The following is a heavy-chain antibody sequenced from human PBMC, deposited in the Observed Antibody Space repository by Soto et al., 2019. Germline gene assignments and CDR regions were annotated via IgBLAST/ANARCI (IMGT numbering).Heavy chain of an antibody. CDR3: AKDAEKKSGYDYRAWKGYYYYGMDV. J-gene: IGHJ6*02. Sequence: SVKVSCKASGGTFSSYAISWVRQAPGQGLEWMGGIIPIFGTANYAQKFQGRVTITADKSTSTAYMELSSLRSEDTAVYYCAKDAEKKSGYDYRAWKGYYYYGMDVWGQGTTVTVSS. V-gene: IGHV1-69*06. D-gene: IGHD5-12*01. CDR2: IIPIFGTA. CDR1: GGTFSSYA.